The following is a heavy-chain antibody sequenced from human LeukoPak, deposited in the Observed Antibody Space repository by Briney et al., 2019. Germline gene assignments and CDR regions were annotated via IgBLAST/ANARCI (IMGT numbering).Heavy chain of an antibody. CDR1: GYTFSGYY. Sequence: ASVKVSCKASGYTFSGYYMHWVRQAPGQGLEWMGWINPNSGGTKYAQKFQGRVTMTRDTSISTAYMELSRLRSDDTAVYYCATLYYDFWSYSSEYFQHWGQGTLVTVSS. CDR3: ATLYYDFWSYSSEYFQH. D-gene: IGHD3-3*01. V-gene: IGHV1-2*02. J-gene: IGHJ1*01. CDR2: INPNSGGT.